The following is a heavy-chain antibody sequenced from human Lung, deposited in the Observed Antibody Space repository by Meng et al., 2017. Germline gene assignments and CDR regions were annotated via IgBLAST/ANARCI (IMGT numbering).Heavy chain of an antibody. D-gene: IGHD6-19*01. CDR1: GDSVSSNSAA. CDR3: ARSQQWLDS. CDR2: TYYRSKWYN. V-gene: IGHV6-1*01. J-gene: IGHJ4*02. Sequence: QVHLQQSGPGLVRPSQTLPPPCAISGDSVSSNSAAWNWIRQSPSRGLEWLGRTYYRSKWYNGYAVSVRSRITINPDTSKNQFYLQLNSVTPEDTAVYYCARSQQWLDSWGQGTLVTVSS.